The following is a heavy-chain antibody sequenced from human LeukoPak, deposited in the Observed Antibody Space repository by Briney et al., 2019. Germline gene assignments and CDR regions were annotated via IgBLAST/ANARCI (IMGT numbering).Heavy chain of an antibody. CDR3: ARELSTFSDPFDY. CDR1: GYTFTGYY. CDR2: INPNSGGT. D-gene: IGHD3-16*01. Sequence: ASVKVSCKASGYTFTGYYMHWVRQAPGQGLEWMGWINPNSGGTNYAQRFQGRVAMTSDTSISTAYLELSGLRSDDTAVYYCARELSTFSDPFDYWGQGTLVTVSS. V-gene: IGHV1-2*02. J-gene: IGHJ4*02.